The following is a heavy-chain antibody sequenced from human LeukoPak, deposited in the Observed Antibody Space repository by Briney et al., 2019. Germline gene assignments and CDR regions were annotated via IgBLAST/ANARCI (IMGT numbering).Heavy chain of an antibody. CDR1: GFTFSSYA. Sequence: GGSLRLSCAASGFTFSSYAMSWVRQAPGKGLEWVSAISGSGGSTYYADSVKGRFTISRDNSKNTLYLQMNSLRAEDTAVYYCAKAYQTTVTNLFFYYYYMDVWGKGTTVTISS. J-gene: IGHJ6*03. V-gene: IGHV3-23*01. CDR2: ISGSGGST. D-gene: IGHD4-17*01. CDR3: AKAYQTTVTNLFFYYYYMDV.